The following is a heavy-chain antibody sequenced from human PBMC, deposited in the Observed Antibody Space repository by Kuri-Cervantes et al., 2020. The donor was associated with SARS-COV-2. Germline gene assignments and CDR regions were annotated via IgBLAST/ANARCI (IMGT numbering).Heavy chain of an antibody. CDR2: IKQDGSVR. CDR3: AREGPHSTSSEVDY. Sequence: GGSLRLSCAASGFTFSSYWMSWVRQAPGKGLEWVANIKQDGSVRYYVDSLKGRFTISRDNAKNSLYLQMNSLRREDSAVYHCAREGPHSTSSEVDYWGQGTLVTGSS. D-gene: IGHD2-2*01. CDR1: GFTFSSYW. J-gene: IGHJ4*02. V-gene: IGHV3-7*01.